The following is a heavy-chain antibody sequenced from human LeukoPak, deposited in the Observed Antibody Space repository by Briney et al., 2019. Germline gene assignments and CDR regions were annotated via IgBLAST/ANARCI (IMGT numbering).Heavy chain of an antibody. V-gene: IGHV3-48*04. J-gene: IGHJ4*02. CDR3: VRAPYCDSTSCYRIY. CDR1: GFTFSSYS. D-gene: IGHD2-2*01. Sequence: PGGSLRLSCAASGFTFSSYSMNWVRQAPGKGLEWISYISSSSSIIYYADSVKGRFTISRDNAKNSLYLQMNSLRAEDTAVYYCVRAPYCDSTSCYRIYWGQGTLVTVSS. CDR2: ISSSSSII.